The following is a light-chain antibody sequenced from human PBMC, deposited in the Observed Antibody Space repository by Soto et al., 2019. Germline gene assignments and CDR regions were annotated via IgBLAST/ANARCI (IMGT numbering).Light chain of an antibody. Sequence: QSALTQPSSVSGSPGQSITISCTGTSSYVGGYNYVSWYQHHPGKAPKLMIFDVSNRPSGVSNRFSGSKSGNTASLTISGLQPEDEADYYCSSYTTSNTRQIVFGTGTKLTVL. CDR3: SSYTTSNTRQIV. V-gene: IGLV2-14*03. CDR1: SSYVGGYNY. CDR2: DVS. J-gene: IGLJ1*01.